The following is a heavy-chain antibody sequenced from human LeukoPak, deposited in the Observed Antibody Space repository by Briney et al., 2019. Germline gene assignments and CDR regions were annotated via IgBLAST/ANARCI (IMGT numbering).Heavy chain of an antibody. CDR1: GFTFSNYW. D-gene: IGHD3-10*01. V-gene: IGHV3-7*01. CDR2: IKLDGSSE. J-gene: IGHJ4*02. CDR3: ARDTKEGTFDY. Sequence: GGSLRLSCAASGFTFSNYWMSWVRQAPGKGLEWVANIKLDGSSEYYVDSVTGRFSISSDNAENSLYLQMNSLRAEDTAVYYCARDTKEGTFDYWGQGTLVTVSS.